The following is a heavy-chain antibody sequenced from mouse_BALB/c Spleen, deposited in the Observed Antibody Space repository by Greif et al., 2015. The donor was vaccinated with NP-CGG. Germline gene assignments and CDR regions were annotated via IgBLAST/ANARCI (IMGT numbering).Heavy chain of an antibody. V-gene: IGHV1-7*01. D-gene: IGHD1-2*01. Sequence: VQLQQSGAELAKPGASVKMSCEASGYTFTSYWMHWVKQRPGQGLEWIGYINPSTGYTEYNQKFKDKATLTADKSSSTAYMQLSSLTSEDSAVYYCARGIHDYGYVGTWFAYWGQGTLVTGSA. CDR3: ARGIHDYGYVGTWFAY. CDR1: GYTFTSYW. CDR2: INPSTGYT. J-gene: IGHJ3*01.